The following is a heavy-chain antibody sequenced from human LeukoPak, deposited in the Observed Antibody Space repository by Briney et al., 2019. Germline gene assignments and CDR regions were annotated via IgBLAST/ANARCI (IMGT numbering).Heavy chain of an antibody. V-gene: IGHV4-38-2*02. J-gene: IGHJ4*02. CDR2: IFHNGNT. Sequence: SETLSLTCTVSGYSISSDYYWGWIRQPPGKGLEWIGNIFHNGNTYYNPSLKSRVTISVDTSKNQFSLKLSSVTAADTAVYYCARGDPYCSSTSCYVDYWGQGTLVTVSS. D-gene: IGHD2-2*01. CDR1: GYSISSDYY. CDR3: ARGDPYCSSTSCYVDY.